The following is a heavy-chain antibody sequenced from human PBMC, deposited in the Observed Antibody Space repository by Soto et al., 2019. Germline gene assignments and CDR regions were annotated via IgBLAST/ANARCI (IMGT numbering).Heavy chain of an antibody. CDR2: AYSSGST. V-gene: IGHV4-39*07. CDR1: GGSISSSSYW. J-gene: IGHJ4*02. Sequence: TLEILSLTCTVSGGSISSSSYWWGWIRQSPSMRLDWIGSAYSSGSTYYSPSLKSRVTMTRDTSTSTVYMELSSLRSEDTAVFYCASNYYGSGSYYRAFDYWGQGTLVTVSS. D-gene: IGHD3-10*01. CDR3: ASNYYGSGSYYRAFDY.